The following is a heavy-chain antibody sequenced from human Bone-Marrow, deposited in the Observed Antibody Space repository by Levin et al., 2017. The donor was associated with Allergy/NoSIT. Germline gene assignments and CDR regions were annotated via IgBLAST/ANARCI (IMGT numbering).Heavy chain of an antibody. CDR1: GFTFSHYS. Sequence: GGSLRLSCAASGFTFSHYSMIWVRQAPGKGLEWVASISDSSNYKHYADSLKGRLTISRDNAKNSVFLQMNSLRAEDTAVYYCAKMGDNRSSSGYYFGYWGQGTLVTVSS. CDR2: ISDSSNYK. D-gene: IGHD2-21*01. J-gene: IGHJ4*02. V-gene: IGHV3-21*01. CDR3: AKMGDNRSSSGYYFGY.